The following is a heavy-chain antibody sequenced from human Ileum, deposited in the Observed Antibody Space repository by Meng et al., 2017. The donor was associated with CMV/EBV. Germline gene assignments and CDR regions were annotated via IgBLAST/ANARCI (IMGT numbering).Heavy chain of an antibody. V-gene: IGHV3-7*03. CDR2: IRPDGSEK. CDR1: GFTFSSYS. D-gene: IGHD6-19*01. J-gene: IGHJ5*02. Sequence: GESLKISCAGSGFTFSSYSMNWVRQAPGKGLEWVASIRPDGSEKKYVDSLRGRFTISRDNAKNSLYLQMNSLRVEDTAMYYCARGVGWGRFDAWGQGTLVTVSS. CDR3: ARGVGWGRFDA.